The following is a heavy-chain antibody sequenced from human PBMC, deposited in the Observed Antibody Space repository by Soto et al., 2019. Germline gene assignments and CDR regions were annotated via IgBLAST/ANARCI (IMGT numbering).Heavy chain of an antibody. D-gene: IGHD6-19*01. CDR2: ISYDGSNK. CDR1: GFTFSSYA. CDR3: ARDLRLAVAGDYYYYYGMDV. Sequence: GGSLRLSCAASGFTFSSYAMHWVRQAPGKGLEWVAVISYDGSNKYYADSVKGRFTISRDNSKNTLYLQMNSLRAEDTAVYYCARDLRLAVAGDYYYYYGMDVWGQGTTVTVSS. J-gene: IGHJ6*02. V-gene: IGHV3-30-3*01.